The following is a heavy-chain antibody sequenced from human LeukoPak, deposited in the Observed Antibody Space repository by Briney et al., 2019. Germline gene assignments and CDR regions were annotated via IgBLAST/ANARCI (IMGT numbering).Heavy chain of an antibody. CDR1: GFTVSSNY. V-gene: IGHV3-23*01. CDR3: AKDSRIMITFGGVIADDAFDI. D-gene: IGHD3-16*02. Sequence: GRSLRLSCAAPGFTVSSNYMSWVRQAPGKGLGWVSAISGIGGSTYYADSVKGRFSISRDNSKNTLYLQMNSLRAEDTAVYYCAKDSRIMITFGGVIADDAFDIWGQGTMVTVSS. J-gene: IGHJ3*02. CDR2: ISGIGGST.